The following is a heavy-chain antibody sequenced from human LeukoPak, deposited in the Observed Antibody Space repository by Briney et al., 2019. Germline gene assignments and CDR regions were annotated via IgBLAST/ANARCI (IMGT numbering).Heavy chain of an antibody. Sequence: GGSLRLSCAVSGFTFSSYAMSWVRQPPGKGLEWVSAISGSGGSTYYADSVKGRFTISRDNSKNTLYLQMNSLRAEDTAVYYCAKTVLRYFALDYWGQGTLVTVSS. D-gene: IGHD3-9*01. CDR3: AKTVLRYFALDY. CDR1: GFTFSSYA. CDR2: ISGSGGST. J-gene: IGHJ4*02. V-gene: IGHV3-23*01.